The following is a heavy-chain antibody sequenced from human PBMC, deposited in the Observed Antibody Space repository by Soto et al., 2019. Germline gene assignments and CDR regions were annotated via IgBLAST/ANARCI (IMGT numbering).Heavy chain of an antibody. V-gene: IGHV4-39*07. CDR2: IYHSGST. Sequence: SETLSLTCTVSGGSVSSGSYYWSWVRQPPRKGLEWIGEIYHSGSTNYNPSLKSRVTISVDKSKNQFSLKLNSLIAADTAVYYCARVAGYSGSWGYGMDVWGQGTTVTVSS. CDR1: GGSVSSGSYY. J-gene: IGHJ6*02. CDR3: ARVAGYSGSWGYGMDV. D-gene: IGHD6-13*01.